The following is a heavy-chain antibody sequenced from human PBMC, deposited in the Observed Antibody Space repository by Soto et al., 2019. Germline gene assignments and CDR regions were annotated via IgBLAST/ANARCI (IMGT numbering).Heavy chain of an antibody. CDR2: INPNGGNT. Sequence: GASVKVSCKASGYTFTSYDINWVRQATGQGLEWMGLINPNGGNTSYAQKFQGRVTMTRNASTSTAYMELSSLRSEDTAVYYCAVSWRTNAFDIWGQGTMVTVSS. V-gene: IGHV1-8*01. J-gene: IGHJ3*02. CDR3: AVSWRTNAFDI. CDR1: GYTFTSYD. D-gene: IGHD2-8*01.